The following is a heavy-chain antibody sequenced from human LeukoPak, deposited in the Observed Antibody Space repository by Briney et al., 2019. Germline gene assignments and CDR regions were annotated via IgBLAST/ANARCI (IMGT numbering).Heavy chain of an antibody. V-gene: IGHV1-2*02. CDR1: GYTLTRYY. CDR2: INPNHGGQ. CDR3: AMGGTSGWRTPNDDY. J-gene: IGHJ4*02. Sequence: GASVQDSCKATGYTLTRYYMHWLRPAPGQGLDWMGWINPNHGGQNYAQKLRGRVTLTKDTPRSTAYMDLSRHTQTDNAVHYCAMGGTSGWRTPNDDYWGQGTVVTVPS. D-gene: IGHD6-19*01.